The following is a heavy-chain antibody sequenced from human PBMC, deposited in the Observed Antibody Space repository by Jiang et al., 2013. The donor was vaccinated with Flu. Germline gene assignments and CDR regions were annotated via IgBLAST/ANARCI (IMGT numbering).Heavy chain of an antibody. CDR3: AREGSGSYYFDY. D-gene: IGHD3-10*01. CDR1: GFTFSSYA. CDR2: ISYDGSNK. V-gene: IGHV3-30-3*01. Sequence: RSLRLSCAASGFTFSSYAMHWVRQAPGKGLEWVAVISYDGSNKYYADSVKGRFTISRDNSKNTLYLQMNSLRAEDTAVYYCAREGSGSYYFDYWGQGTLVTVSS. J-gene: IGHJ4*02.